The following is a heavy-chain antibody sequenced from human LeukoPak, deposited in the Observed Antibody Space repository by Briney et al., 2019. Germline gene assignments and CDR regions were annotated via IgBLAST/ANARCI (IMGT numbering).Heavy chain of an antibody. D-gene: IGHD3-10*01. Sequence: ASVKVSCKASGYTFTDYYIDWVRQAPGQGLEWMGWINPNSGGTNYAQKFQGRVTMTRDTSISTAYMELSRLRSDDTAVYYCATLLSALETKPWGQGTQVTVSS. V-gene: IGHV1-2*02. CDR3: ATLLSALETKP. CDR1: GYTFTDYY. J-gene: IGHJ5*02. CDR2: INPNSGGT.